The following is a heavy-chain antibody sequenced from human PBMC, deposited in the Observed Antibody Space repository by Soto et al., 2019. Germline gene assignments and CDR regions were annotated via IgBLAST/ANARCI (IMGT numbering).Heavy chain of an antibody. J-gene: IGHJ4*02. D-gene: IGHD6-19*01. Sequence: QVQLVQSGAEVKKPGASVKVSCKASGYTFTGYYMHWVRQAPGQGLEWMGWINPNSGGTNYAQKFQGWVTMTRDTSISTAYMELSRLRSDDTAVYYCARSPRIAVAGPQIDYWGQGTLVTVSS. V-gene: IGHV1-2*04. CDR2: INPNSGGT. CDR3: ARSPRIAVAGPQIDY. CDR1: GYTFTGYY.